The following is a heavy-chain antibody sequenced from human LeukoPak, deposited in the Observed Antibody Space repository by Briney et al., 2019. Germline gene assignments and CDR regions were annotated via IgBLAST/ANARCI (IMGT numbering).Heavy chain of an antibody. Sequence: SETLSLTCTVSGSSINNNFWTWIRQPPGKGLEWIGYIYSSGSANYSPSLKSRVIISGDTSKNQISLRLTSVTAADTAMYFCARHRDYYDTWGHGTLVTVSS. CDR1: GSSINNNF. D-gene: IGHD3-22*01. CDR3: ARHRDYYDT. V-gene: IGHV4-59*08. CDR2: IYSSGSA. J-gene: IGHJ4*01.